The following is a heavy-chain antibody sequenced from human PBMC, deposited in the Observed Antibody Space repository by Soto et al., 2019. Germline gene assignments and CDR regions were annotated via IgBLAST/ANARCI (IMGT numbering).Heavy chain of an antibody. V-gene: IGHV3-73*01. Sequence: GGSLRLSCAASGFTFIGSAMHWVRQASGKGLEWVGRIRSKANSYATAYAASVKGRFTISRDDSKNTAYLQMNSLKTEDTAVYYCTRPQGTDGYNTDYWGQGTLVTVSS. J-gene: IGHJ4*02. CDR2: IRSKANSYAT. CDR1: GFTFIGSA. D-gene: IGHD5-12*01. CDR3: TRPQGTDGYNTDY.